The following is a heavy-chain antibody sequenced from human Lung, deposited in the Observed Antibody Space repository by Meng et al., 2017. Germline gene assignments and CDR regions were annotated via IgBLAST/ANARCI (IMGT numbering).Heavy chain of an antibody. CDR1: GFTFTDHW. D-gene: IGHD1-1*01. CDR2: INRDGTKP. V-gene: IGHV3-74*01. Sequence: EVQVVASGGGLVPPGGSLRLSCAASGFTFTDHWMHWVRQGPGKGLVWVSRINRDGTKPTYADSVKGRFTISRDNAKNTLYLQMNNLRAEDTAFYYCTNDRLNHWGQGALVTVSS. J-gene: IGHJ1*01. CDR3: TNDRLNH.